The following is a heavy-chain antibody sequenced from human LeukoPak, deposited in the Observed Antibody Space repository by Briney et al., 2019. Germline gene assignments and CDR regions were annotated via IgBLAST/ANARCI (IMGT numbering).Heavy chain of an antibody. CDR3: ARWSSGRFDY. CDR2: ISSSSSYI. D-gene: IGHD6-19*01. CDR1: GFTFSSYS. Sequence: PGGSLRLSCAASGFTFSSYSMNWVRQAPGKGLEWVSSISSSSSYIYYADSVKGRFTISRDNAKDSLYLQMNSLRAEDTAVYYCARWSSGRFDYWGQGTLVTVSS. V-gene: IGHV3-21*01. J-gene: IGHJ4*02.